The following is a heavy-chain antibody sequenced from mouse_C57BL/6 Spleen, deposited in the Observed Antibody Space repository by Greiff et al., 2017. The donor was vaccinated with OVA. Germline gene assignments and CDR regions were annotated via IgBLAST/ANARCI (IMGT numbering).Heavy chain of an antibody. CDR3: AREPLYGSSWDYAMDY. CDR2: IYPGSGNT. V-gene: IGHV1-76*01. J-gene: IGHJ4*01. CDR1: GYTFTDYY. D-gene: IGHD1-1*01. Sequence: QVQLQQSGAELVRPGASVKLSCKASGYTFTDYYINWVKQRPGQGLEWIARIYPGSGNTYYNEKFKGKATLTAEKSSSTAYMQLSSLTSEDSAVYFGAREPLYGSSWDYAMDYWGQGTSVTVSS.